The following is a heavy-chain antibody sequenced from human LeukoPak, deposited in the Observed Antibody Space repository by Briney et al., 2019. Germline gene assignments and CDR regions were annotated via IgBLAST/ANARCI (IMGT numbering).Heavy chain of an antibody. Sequence: GGSLRLSCAGSGFSFTYYSMNWVRQAPGKGLEWVSSISSSSSYIYYADSVKGRFTISRDNAKNSLYLQMNSLRAEDTAVYYCATGRIWSGYYFDYWGQGTLVTVSS. D-gene: IGHD3-3*01. CDR1: GFSFTYYS. CDR3: ATGRIWSGYYFDY. V-gene: IGHV3-21*01. CDR2: ISSSSSYI. J-gene: IGHJ4*02.